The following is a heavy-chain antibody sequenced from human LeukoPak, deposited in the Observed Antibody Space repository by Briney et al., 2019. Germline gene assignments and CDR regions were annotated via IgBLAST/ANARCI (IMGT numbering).Heavy chain of an antibody. Sequence: ASVKVSCKASGYTFTNYGLSWVRQDPGQGLEWMGWISTYNDNTNYAQRFQGRVTMTTDTSTSTAYMELRSLRSDDTAVYYCARDSGADGGSPDPWGQGTLVTVSS. V-gene: IGHV1-18*01. CDR2: ISTYNDNT. CDR3: ARDSGADGGSPDP. J-gene: IGHJ5*02. D-gene: IGHD2-15*01. CDR1: GYTFTNYG.